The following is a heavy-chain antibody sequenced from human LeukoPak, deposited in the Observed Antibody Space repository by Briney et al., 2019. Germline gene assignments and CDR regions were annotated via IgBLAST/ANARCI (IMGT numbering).Heavy chain of an antibody. J-gene: IGHJ6*03. Sequence: SETLSLTCTVSGGSISSYYRSWIRQPPGPGLEWIGYMYYSGSTRYNPTLKSRGTISVYTSKRQFSLKLRSVSAADTAVYDCASGPDCTSTSSYPYYYYIYMDVWDKGTTVTVSS. D-gene: IGHD2-2*01. CDR1: GGSISSYY. V-gene: IGHV4-59*01. CDR2: MYYSGST. CDR3: ASGPDCTSTSSYPYYYYIYMDV.